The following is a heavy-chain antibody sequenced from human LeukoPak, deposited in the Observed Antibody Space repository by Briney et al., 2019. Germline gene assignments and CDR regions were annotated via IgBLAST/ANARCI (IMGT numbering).Heavy chain of an antibody. D-gene: IGHD2-15*01. V-gene: IGHV3-30*18. Sequence: GGSLRLSCAASGFTFSSYGMHWVRQAPGKGLEWVAVISYDGSNKYYADSVKGRFTISRDNSKNTLYLQMNSLRAEDTAVYYCAKDRGIVVVVAANGMDVWGQGTTVTVSS. CDR3: AKDRGIVVVVAANGMDV. J-gene: IGHJ6*02. CDR2: ISYDGSNK. CDR1: GFTFSSYG.